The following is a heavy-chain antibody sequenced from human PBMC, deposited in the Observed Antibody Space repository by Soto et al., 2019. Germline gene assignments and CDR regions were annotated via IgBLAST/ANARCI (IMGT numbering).Heavy chain of an antibody. CDR3: TRPRTTGWFSPVDS. V-gene: IGHV4-59*01. CDR2: IHYRGTT. CDR1: GGTLSNFY. D-gene: IGHD6-19*01. Sequence: VQLQESGPGLVKPAESLSLTCTVSGGTLSNFYWSWVRQSPGKGLEWIGYIHYRGTTNYSPSLKSRVIMSIDASKNQFSLTLKSVTAADTAVYYCTRPRTTGWFSPVDSWGQGIPVTVSS. J-gene: IGHJ4*02.